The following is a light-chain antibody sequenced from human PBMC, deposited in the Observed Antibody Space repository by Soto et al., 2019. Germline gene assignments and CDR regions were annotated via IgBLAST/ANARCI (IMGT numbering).Light chain of an antibody. CDR3: SSYTSSSTRNYV. CDR2: DVS. Sequence: QSVLTQPASVSGSPGQSITISCTGTSSDVGGYNYVSWYQQHPGKAPKLMIYDVSNRPSGVSNRFSGSKSGNTASLTISGLQAEDEADYYCSSYTSSSTRNYVFVTGTKVTVL. CDR1: SSDVGGYNY. J-gene: IGLJ1*01. V-gene: IGLV2-14*01.